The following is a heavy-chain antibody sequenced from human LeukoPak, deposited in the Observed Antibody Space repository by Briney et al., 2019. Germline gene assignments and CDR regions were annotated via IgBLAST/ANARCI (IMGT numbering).Heavy chain of an antibody. CDR3: ARRDDLDY. CDR1: GFTFSDYY. Sequence: PGGSLRLSCAASGFTFSDYYMSWIRQAPGKGLEWVSYIRSYGYTNYADSVKGRFTISRDNAKNSLYLHMNSLRAEDTAVYYCARRDDLDYWGQGTLVTVSS. V-gene: IGHV3-11*03. D-gene: IGHD1-1*01. CDR2: IRSYGYT. J-gene: IGHJ4*02.